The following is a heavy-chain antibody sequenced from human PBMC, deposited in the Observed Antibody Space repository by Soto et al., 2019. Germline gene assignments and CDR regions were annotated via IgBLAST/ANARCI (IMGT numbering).Heavy chain of an antibody. CDR1: GFTFTSSA. J-gene: IGHJ6*02. CDR2: IVVGSGNT. D-gene: IGHD4-17*01. Sequence: GASVKVSCKASGFTFTSSAVQWVRQARGQRLEWIGWIVVGSGNTNYAQKFQDRVTITRDMSTSTAYMELSSLRSEDTAVYYCAAATVTTNYYYYGMDVWGQGTTVTSP. V-gene: IGHV1-58*01. CDR3: AAATVTTNYYYYGMDV.